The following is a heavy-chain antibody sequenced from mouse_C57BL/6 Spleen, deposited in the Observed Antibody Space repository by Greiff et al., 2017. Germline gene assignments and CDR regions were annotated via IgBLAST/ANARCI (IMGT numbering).Heavy chain of an antibody. J-gene: IGHJ1*03. Sequence: VQLQQPGAELVMPGASVKLSCKASGYTFTSYWMHWVNQRPGQGLEWIGEIDPSDSYTNYNQKFKGKSTLTVDKSSSTAYMQLSSLTSEDSAVYYCATNTVRLRWYFDVWGTGTTVTVSS. CDR3: ATNTVRLRWYFDV. D-gene: IGHD3-2*02. V-gene: IGHV1-69*01. CDR2: IDPSDSYT. CDR1: GYTFTSYW.